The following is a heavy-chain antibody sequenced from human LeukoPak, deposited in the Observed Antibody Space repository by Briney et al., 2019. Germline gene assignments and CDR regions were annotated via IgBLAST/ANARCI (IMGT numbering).Heavy chain of an antibody. CDR1: GYTLTELS. CDR3: ATATTVTTYYGVGNFDY. Sequence: ASVTVSCKVSGYTLTELSMHWVRQAPGKGLEWMGGFDPEDGETIYAQKFQGRVTMTEDTSTDTAYMELSSLRSEDMAVYYCATATTVTTYYGVGNFDYWGQGTLVTVSS. J-gene: IGHJ4*02. D-gene: IGHD4-17*01. V-gene: IGHV1-24*01. CDR2: FDPEDGET.